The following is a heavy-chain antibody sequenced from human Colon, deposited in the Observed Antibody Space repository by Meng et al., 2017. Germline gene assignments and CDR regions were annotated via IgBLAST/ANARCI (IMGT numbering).Heavy chain of an antibody. CDR3: ARDHWGSLDY. V-gene: IGHV4-61*08. CDR1: AGSVSMSDYQ. J-gene: IGHJ4*02. D-gene: IGHD7-27*01. CDR2: AGT. Sequence: QVQLQESGPGLVRPSEPLSLIFTVSAGSVSMSDYQWGWIRQPPGKGLEWIGYAGTNYNPSLKSRVTISVDTSKRQFSLKLTSVTAADTAVYYCARDHWGSLDYWGQGILVTVSS.